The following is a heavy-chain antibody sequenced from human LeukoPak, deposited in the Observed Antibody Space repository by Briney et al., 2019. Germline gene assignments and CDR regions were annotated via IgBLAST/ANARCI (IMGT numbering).Heavy chain of an antibody. CDR1: GFTFSSYA. Sequence: PGGSLRLSCAASGFTFSSYAMSWVRQAPGKGLEWVSAISGSGGSTYYADSVKGRFTISRDNSKNTLYLQMNSLRAEDTAVYYCAKDGGITMIVVVPDAFDIWGQGTMVTVSS. V-gene: IGHV3-23*01. J-gene: IGHJ3*02. CDR2: ISGSGGST. CDR3: AKDGGITMIVVVPDAFDI. D-gene: IGHD3-22*01.